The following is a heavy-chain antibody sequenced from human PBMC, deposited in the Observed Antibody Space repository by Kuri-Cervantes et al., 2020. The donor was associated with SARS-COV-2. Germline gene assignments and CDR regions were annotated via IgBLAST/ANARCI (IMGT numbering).Heavy chain of an antibody. V-gene: IGHV3-30-3*01. D-gene: IGHD4-17*01. CDR2: ISYDGSNK. Sequence: GGSLRLSCAASGFTFSSYAMHWVRQAPGKGLEWVAVISYDGSNKYYADSVKGRFTISRDNSKNTLYLQMNSLRAEDTAVYYCARGDYGDHGDYWGQGTLVTVSS. CDR1: GFTFSSYA. CDR3: ARGDYGDHGDY. J-gene: IGHJ4*02.